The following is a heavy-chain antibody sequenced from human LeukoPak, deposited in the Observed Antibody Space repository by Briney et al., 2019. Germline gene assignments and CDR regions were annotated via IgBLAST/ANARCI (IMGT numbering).Heavy chain of an antibody. Sequence: GGSLRLSCAAPGFTFNQYGMRWVRQAPGKGLEWVSSLSWNGGDTRYADSVKDRFTISRDNAKKSLYLQMDSLRAEDTALYYCARRGYPYYYYMDVWGTGTTVTVSS. CDR1: GFTFNQYG. V-gene: IGHV3-20*04. D-gene: IGHD3-16*02. CDR3: ARRGYPYYYYMDV. J-gene: IGHJ6*03. CDR2: LSWNGGDT.